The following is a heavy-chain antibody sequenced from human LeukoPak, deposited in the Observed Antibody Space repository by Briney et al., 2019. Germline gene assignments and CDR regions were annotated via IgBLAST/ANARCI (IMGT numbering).Heavy chain of an antibody. CDR1: GGSISYYY. J-gene: IGHJ4*02. CDR3: ARGGGWTGAPKDFDY. V-gene: IGHV4-59*01. D-gene: IGHD3/OR15-3a*01. CDR2: IYYSGST. Sequence: SETLSLTCTVSGGSISYYYWSWIRQPPGKGLEWIRYIYYSGSTNYNPSLRSRATISVDTSKNQFSLKLTSVTAADTAVYYCARGGGWTGAPKDFDYWGQGTLVTVSS.